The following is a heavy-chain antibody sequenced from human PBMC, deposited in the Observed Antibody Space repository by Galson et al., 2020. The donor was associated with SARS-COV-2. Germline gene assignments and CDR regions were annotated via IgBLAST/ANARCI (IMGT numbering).Heavy chain of an antibody. J-gene: IGHJ6*02. CDR1: GGSTRSYY. CDR2: IFHSGAT. V-gene: IGHV4-59*01. CDR3: ARGRVLYGMDV. D-gene: IGHD3-3*01. Sequence: SETLSITCTVSGGSTRSYYWSWIRQPPGKGLECIGYIFHSGATYYSPSLKSRATISIDTSKNQFSLQLTSVTAADTALYFCARGRVLYGMDVWGQGTTVTVSS.